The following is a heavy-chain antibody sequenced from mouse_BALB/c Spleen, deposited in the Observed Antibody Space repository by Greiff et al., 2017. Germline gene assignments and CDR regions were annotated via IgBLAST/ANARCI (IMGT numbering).Heavy chain of an antibody. J-gene: IGHJ3*01. D-gene: IGHD2-4*01. Sequence: QVQLQQSGPGLVAPSQSLSITCTVSGFSLTGYGVNWVRQPPGKGLEWLGMIWGDGSTDYNSALKSRLSISKDNSKSQVFLKMNSLQTDDTARYYCARESSYYDYDLAWFAYWGQGTLVTVSA. CDR2: IWGDGST. V-gene: IGHV2-6-7*01. CDR1: GFSLTGYG. CDR3: ARESSYYDYDLAWFAY.